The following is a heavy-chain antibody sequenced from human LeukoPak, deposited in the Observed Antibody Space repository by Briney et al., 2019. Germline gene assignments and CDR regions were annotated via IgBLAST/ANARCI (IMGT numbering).Heavy chain of an antibody. D-gene: IGHD1/OR15-1a*01. V-gene: IGHV3-7*01. CDR1: GFTFSNYW. Sequence: PGGSLRLSCAASGFTFSNYWMSWVRQAPGKGLEWVANIKQDGSEKYYVDSVKGRFTISRDNAKNSLYLQVNSLRAEDTAVYYCARWGTLNLARSMDVWGKGTTVTVSS. CDR2: IKQDGSEK. CDR3: ARWGTLNLARSMDV. J-gene: IGHJ6*03.